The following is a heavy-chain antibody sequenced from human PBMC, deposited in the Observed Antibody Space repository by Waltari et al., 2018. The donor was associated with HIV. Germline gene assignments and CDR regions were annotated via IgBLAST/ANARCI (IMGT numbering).Heavy chain of an antibody. CDR2: IYYSGST. V-gene: IGHV4-59*01. D-gene: IGHD3-22*01. J-gene: IGHJ6*02. CDR3: ARDRYDSSGYNLRGYYYGMDV. Sequence: QVQLQESGPGLVKPSETLSLTCTVSGGSISSYYWSWIRQPPGTGVEWIGYIYYSGSTNYNPSLKSRVTISVDTSKNQFSLKLSSVTAADTAVYYCARDRYDSSGYNLRGYYYGMDVWGQGTTVTVSS. CDR1: GGSISSYY.